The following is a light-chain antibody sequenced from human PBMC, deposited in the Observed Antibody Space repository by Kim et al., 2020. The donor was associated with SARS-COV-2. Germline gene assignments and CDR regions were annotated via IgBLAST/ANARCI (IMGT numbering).Light chain of an antibody. Sequence: QSALTQPASVSGSPGQSITISCTGSSSDVGASKYVSWYQQHPGKAPKLMIYDVSERPSGVSNRFSGSKSGNTASLTISGLQAEDEADYYCSSFTSSNTCVFGTGTKVTVL. V-gene: IGLV2-14*01. CDR2: DVS. J-gene: IGLJ1*01. CDR1: SSDVGASKY. CDR3: SSFTSSNTCV.